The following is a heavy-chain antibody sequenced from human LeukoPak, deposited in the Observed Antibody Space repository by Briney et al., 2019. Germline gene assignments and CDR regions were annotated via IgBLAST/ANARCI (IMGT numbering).Heavy chain of an antibody. V-gene: IGHV4-59*01. Sequence: SETLSLTCTVSGGSLSSYYWSWIRQPPGKGLEWIGYIYYSGSTNYNPSLKSRVTTSVDTSKNQFSLKLSSVTAADTAVYYCARDLGIAAAGFDYWGQGTLVTVSS. CDR1: GGSLSSYY. J-gene: IGHJ4*02. CDR2: IYYSGST. D-gene: IGHD6-13*01. CDR3: ARDLGIAAAGFDY.